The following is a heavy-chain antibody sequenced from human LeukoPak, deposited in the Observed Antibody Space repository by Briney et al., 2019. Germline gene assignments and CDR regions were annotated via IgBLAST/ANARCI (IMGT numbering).Heavy chain of an antibody. CDR2: IYHSGNT. CDR3: ARESLGATTGFDY. Sequence: SETLSLTCTVSGGSISSDDYYWTWIRQSPGKGLEWIVYIYHSGNTNYNPSLKSRATISIETSKNQFSLKLRFVTAADTAVYYCARESLGATTGFDYWGRGTLVTVSS. D-gene: IGHD1-26*01. CDR1: GGSISSDDYY. V-gene: IGHV4-30-4*08. J-gene: IGHJ4*02.